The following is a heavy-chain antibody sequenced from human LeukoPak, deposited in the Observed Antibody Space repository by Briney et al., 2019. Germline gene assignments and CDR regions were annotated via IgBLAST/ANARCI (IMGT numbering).Heavy chain of an antibody. V-gene: IGHV1-69*04. Sequence: ASVKVSCKASGGTFSSYAISWVRQAPGQGLEWMGRIIPILGIANYAQKFQGRVTITADKSTSTAYMELSSLGSEDTAVYYCARGGLGELSSHFDYWGQGTLVTVSS. D-gene: IGHD3-16*02. CDR1: GGTFSSYA. CDR3: ARGGLGELSSHFDY. CDR2: IIPILGIA. J-gene: IGHJ4*02.